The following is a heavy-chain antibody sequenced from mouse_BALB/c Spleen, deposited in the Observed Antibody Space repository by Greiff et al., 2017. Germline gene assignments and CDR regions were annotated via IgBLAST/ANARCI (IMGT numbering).Heavy chain of an antibody. CDR3: ARDYYDYVDAMDY. CDR1: GFTFSSYA. D-gene: IGHD2-4*01. V-gene: IGHV5-9-3*01. CDR2: ISSGGSYT. Sequence: EVHLVESGGGLVKPGGSLKLSCAASGFTFSSYAMSWVRQTPEKRLEWVATISSGGSYTYYPDSVKGRFTISRDNAKNTLYLQMSSLRSEDTAMYYCARDYYDYVDAMDYWGQGTSVTVSS. J-gene: IGHJ4*01.